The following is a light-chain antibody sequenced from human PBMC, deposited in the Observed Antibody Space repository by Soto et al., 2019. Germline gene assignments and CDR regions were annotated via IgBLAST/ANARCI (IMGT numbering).Light chain of an antibody. V-gene: IGKV1-9*01. CDR1: EGIVND. CDR2: GAS. J-gene: IGKJ5*01. Sequence: IQLTQSPSSLSASVGDRDTITCRASEGIVNDLAWYQQQPGKAPKLLIYGASTLQGGVPSRFTGSGSGTDFTLTISSLQPEDFATYHCQQLFRYPLAFGQGTRLEMK. CDR3: QQLFRYPLA.